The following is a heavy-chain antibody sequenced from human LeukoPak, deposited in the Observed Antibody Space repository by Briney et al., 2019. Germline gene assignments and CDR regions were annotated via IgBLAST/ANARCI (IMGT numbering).Heavy chain of an antibody. CDR1: GFTFSSYS. V-gene: IGHV3-48*01. Sequence: AGGSLRLSCAAAGFTFSSYSMNWVRRAPGKGLEWVAYISSRSSTIYYADSVKGRFTISRDNAKNSLYLQMNSLRAEDTAVYYCAREGMIRGWDYYYMDVWGKGTTVTVS. CDR3: AREGMIRGWDYYYMDV. CDR2: ISSRSSTI. J-gene: IGHJ6*03. D-gene: IGHD3-10*01.